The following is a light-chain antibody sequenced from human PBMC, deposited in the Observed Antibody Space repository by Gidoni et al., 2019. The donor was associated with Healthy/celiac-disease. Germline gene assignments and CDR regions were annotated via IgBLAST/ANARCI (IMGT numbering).Light chain of an antibody. CDR2: DAS. V-gene: IGKV1-33*01. CDR3: QQYDNLPPGFGLT. CDR1: QDISNY. Sequence: DIQMAQSPSSLSASVGDRVTITCQASQDISNYLNWYQQKPGKAPKLLIYDASNLETGVPSRFSGSGSGTDFTFTISSLQPEDIATYYCQQYDNLPPGFGLTFXGXTKVEIK. J-gene: IGKJ4*01.